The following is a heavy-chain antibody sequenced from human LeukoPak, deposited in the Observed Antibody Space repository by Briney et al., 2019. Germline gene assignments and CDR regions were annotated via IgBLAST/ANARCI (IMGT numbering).Heavy chain of an antibody. CDR1: GFTFSDSA. Sequence: GGSLRLSCAASGFTFSDSAVHWARQASGKGLEWVGRIRSKANSYATAYAASVKGRFTISRDDSKNTAYLQMNSLKTEDTAVYYCTTDLSYYDSSGYDYWGQGTLVTVSS. J-gene: IGHJ4*02. V-gene: IGHV3-73*01. CDR2: IRSKANSYAT. CDR3: TTDLSYYDSSGYDY. D-gene: IGHD3-22*01.